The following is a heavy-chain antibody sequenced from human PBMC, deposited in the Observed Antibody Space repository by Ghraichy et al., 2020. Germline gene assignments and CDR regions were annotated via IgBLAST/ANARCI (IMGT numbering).Heavy chain of an antibody. Sequence: GVLNISCAASGFTFSSYSMNWVRQAPGKGLEWVSSISSSSSYIYYADSVKGRFTISRDNAKNSLYLQMNSLRAEDTAVYYCARDGSSSLLGYYYYYYGMDVWGQGTTVTVSS. V-gene: IGHV3-21*01. CDR1: GFTFSSYS. D-gene: IGHD6-6*01. J-gene: IGHJ6*02. CDR3: ARDGSSSLLGYYYYYYGMDV. CDR2: ISSSSSYI.